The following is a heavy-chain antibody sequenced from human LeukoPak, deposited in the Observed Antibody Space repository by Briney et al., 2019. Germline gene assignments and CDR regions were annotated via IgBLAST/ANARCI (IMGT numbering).Heavy chain of an antibody. V-gene: IGHV3-43*01. Sequence: PGGSLRLSCAASGFTFTTYWMHWVRQAPGKGLEWVSLISWDGGSTYYADSVKGRFTISRDNSKNSLYLQMNSLRTEDTALYYCAKGGIAVAGTGFDYWGQGTLVTVSS. J-gene: IGHJ4*02. D-gene: IGHD6-19*01. CDR3: AKGGIAVAGTGFDY. CDR1: GFTFTTYW. CDR2: ISWDGGST.